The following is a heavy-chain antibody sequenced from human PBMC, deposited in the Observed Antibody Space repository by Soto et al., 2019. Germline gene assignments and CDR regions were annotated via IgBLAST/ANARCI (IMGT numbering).Heavy chain of an antibody. CDR1: GGSFSGYY. V-gene: IGHV4-34*01. CDR2: INHSGST. J-gene: IGHJ5*02. CDR3: ARGLAAQLFFGKALNWFDP. Sequence: SETLSLTCAVYGGSFSGYYWSWIRQPPGKGLEWIGEINHSGSTNYNPSLKSRVTISVDTSKNQFSLKLSSVTAAATAVYYCARGLAAQLFFGKALNWFDPWGQGTLVTVSS. D-gene: IGHD3-3*01.